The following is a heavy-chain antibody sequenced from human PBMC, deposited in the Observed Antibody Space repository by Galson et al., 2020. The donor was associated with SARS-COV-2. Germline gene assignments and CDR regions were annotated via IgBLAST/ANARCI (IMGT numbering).Heavy chain of an antibody. Sequence: SETLSLTCTVSGYSVSTTNYWGWVRQPPGRGLEWLGSVYPSGTTYYNPSLKSRVTIPVDTSKNQFSLRLDSVTAADTALYYCARQGVNMIVLVTVPGWYFDLWGRGTLVTVSS. D-gene: IGHD3-22*01. CDR1: GYSVSTTNY. CDR3: ARQGVNMIVLVTVPGWYFDL. J-gene: IGHJ2*01. V-gene: IGHV4-38-2*02. CDR2: VYPSGTT.